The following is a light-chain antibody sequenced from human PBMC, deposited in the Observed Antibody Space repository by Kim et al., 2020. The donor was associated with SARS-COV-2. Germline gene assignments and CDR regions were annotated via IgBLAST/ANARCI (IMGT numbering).Light chain of an antibody. Sequence: DIQMTQSPSSLSASVGDRVTISCRASQSITTYLNWSQQKPGTAPRVLIYAASSLQSGVPSRFNGSGSGTDFTLTISSLQPEDFATYYCKQSYRTPYTFGQGTKLEI. J-gene: IGKJ2*01. CDR2: AAS. CDR3: KQSYRTPYT. CDR1: QSITTY. V-gene: IGKV1-39*01.